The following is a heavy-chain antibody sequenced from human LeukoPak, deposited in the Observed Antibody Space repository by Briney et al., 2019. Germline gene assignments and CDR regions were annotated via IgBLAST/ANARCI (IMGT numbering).Heavy chain of an antibody. Sequence: GGSLRLSCAASGFTFSSYAMSWVRQAPGKGLEWVSAISGSGGSTYYADSVKGRFTISRDNSKNTLYLQMNSLKAEDTAVYYCAKDFSVLIAAAGTVDYWGQGTLVTVSS. CDR3: AKDFSVLIAAAGTVDY. CDR2: ISGSGGST. CDR1: GFTFSSYA. V-gene: IGHV3-23*01. D-gene: IGHD6-13*01. J-gene: IGHJ4*02.